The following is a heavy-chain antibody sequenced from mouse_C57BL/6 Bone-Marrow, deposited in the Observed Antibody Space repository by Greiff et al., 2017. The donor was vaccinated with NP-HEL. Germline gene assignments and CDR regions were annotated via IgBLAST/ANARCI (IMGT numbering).Heavy chain of an antibody. J-gene: IGHJ2*01. CDR2: IHPNSGST. CDR3: ARPKKEQLRLLYFDY. V-gene: IGHV1-64*01. Sequence: QVQLQQPGAELVKPGASVKLSCKASGYTFTSYWMHWVKQRPGQGLEWIGMIHPNSGSTNYNEKFKSKATLTVDKSSSTAYMQLSSLTSEDSAVYYCARPKKEQLRLLYFDYWGQGTTLTVSS. CDR1: GYTFTSYW. D-gene: IGHD3-2*02.